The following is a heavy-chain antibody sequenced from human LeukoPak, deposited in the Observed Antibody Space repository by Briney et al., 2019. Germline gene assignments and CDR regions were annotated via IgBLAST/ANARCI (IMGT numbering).Heavy chain of an antibody. J-gene: IGHJ6*04. CDR1: GFTFDDYA. CDR3: AEDKEYSGFGPILSGYYYGMDV. V-gene: IGHV3-43D*04. D-gene: IGHD5-12*01. Sequence: PGGSLRLSCAASGFTFDDYAMHWVRQAPGKGLEWVSLISWDGGSTYYADSVKGRFTISRDNSRHTLYLQMNSLGAEDTALYYCAEDKEYSGFGPILSGYYYGMDVWGKGTTVTVSS. CDR2: ISWDGGST.